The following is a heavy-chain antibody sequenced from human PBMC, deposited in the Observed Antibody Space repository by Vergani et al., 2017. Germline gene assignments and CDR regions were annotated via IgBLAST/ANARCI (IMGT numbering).Heavy chain of an antibody. CDR2: ISWNGGST. CDR1: GFTFDDYA. CDR3: ARSPAAAGTLSWDYYYYGMDV. Sequence: EVQLLESGGGLVQPGGSLRLSCAASGFTFDDYAMHWVRQAPGKGLEWVSGISWNGGSTGYADSVKGGFTIARDNAKNSLYLQMNSLRAEDTAVYYCARSPAAAGTLSWDYYYYGMDVWGQGTTVTVSS. V-gene: IGHV3-9*01. D-gene: IGHD6-13*01. J-gene: IGHJ6*02.